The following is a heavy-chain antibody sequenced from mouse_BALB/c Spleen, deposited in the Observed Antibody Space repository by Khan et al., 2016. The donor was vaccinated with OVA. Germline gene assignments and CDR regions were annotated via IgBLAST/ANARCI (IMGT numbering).Heavy chain of an antibody. CDR1: GFSLTSYG. Sequence: QLQLEESGPGLVAPSQSLSITCTVSGFSLTSYGVHWVRQPPGMGLDWLGVIWAGGSTHSHSALMSRLFIRKDNSKSQVFLKMNSLQTDDTAMYDCARLEDIWGQGTTLTVSS. J-gene: IGHJ2*01. V-gene: IGHV2-9*02. D-gene: IGHD1-3*01. CDR2: IWAGGST. CDR3: ARLEDI.